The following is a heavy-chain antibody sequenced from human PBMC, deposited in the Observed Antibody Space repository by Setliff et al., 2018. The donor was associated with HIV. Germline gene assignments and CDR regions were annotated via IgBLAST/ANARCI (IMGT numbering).Heavy chain of an antibody. CDR2: IYSGGTT. CDR3: ARDRGGGMAPSGILDYYYMDV. J-gene: IGHJ6*03. Sequence: GESLKISCAASGFTVSRYYMSWVRQAPGKGLEWVSIIYSGGTTYYADSVKGRFIISRHNSNNTLYLQMNSLRAEDSAMYYCARDRGGGMAPSGILDYYYMDVWGKGTTVTVSS. V-gene: IGHV3-53*04. CDR1: GFTVSRYY. D-gene: IGHD6-13*01.